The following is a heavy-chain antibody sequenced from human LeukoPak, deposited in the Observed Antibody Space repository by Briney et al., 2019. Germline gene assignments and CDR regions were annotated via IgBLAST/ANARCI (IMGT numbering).Heavy chain of an antibody. CDR2: VSGDYI. J-gene: IGHJ4*02. CDR3: ARALIGYYFDY. Sequence: PGGSLRLSCAASGFTFSSYAMSWVRQAPGKGLEWVSFVSGDYIHYADSVKGRFTISRDNSKNSLYLQMNSLRAEDTAVYYCARALIGYYFDYWGQGTLVTVSS. V-gene: IGHV3-21*06. D-gene: IGHD2-8*01. CDR1: GFTFSSYA.